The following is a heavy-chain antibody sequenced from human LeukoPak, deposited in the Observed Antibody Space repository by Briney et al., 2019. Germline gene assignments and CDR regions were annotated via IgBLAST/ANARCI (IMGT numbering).Heavy chain of an antibody. V-gene: IGHV3-23*01. Sequence: PGGSLRLSCAASGFTFSSHAMGWVRQAPGKGLEWVSAIGGGGGSTYYADSVKGRFTISRDNSKNTLYLQMNSLRVEDTALYYCARDPGVVAFHYFDYWGQGTLVTVSS. D-gene: IGHD3-3*01. J-gene: IGHJ4*02. CDR3: ARDPGVVAFHYFDY. CDR1: GFTFSSHA. CDR2: IGGGGGST.